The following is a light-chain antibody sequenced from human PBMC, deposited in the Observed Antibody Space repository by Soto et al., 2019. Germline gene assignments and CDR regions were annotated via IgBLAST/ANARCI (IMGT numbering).Light chain of an antibody. CDR3: SSYASSNTLEV. V-gene: IGLV2-8*01. CDR1: SSDIGAYIY. J-gene: IGLJ1*01. CDR2: EVS. Sequence: QSALTQPPSASGSPGQSVTISCTGTSSDIGAYIYVSWYQQHPGKAPKLMISEVSRRPSGVPERFSGSKSGNTASLTVSGLQADDEAHYYCSSYASSNTLEVFGVGTKVTVL.